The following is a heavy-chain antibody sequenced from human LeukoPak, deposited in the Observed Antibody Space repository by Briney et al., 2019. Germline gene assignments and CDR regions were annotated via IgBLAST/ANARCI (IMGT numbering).Heavy chain of an antibody. D-gene: IGHD2-15*01. CDR2: ISTSSSYI. V-gene: IGHV3-21*01. CDR1: GFTFDDYA. CDR3: ARGADGVSSNSRGWFDP. J-gene: IGHJ5*02. Sequence: GGSLRLSYAASGFTFDDYAIHWVRQAPGKGLEWVSSISTSSSYIYYADSVKGRFTISRDNARNSLYLQMNTLRAEDTAVYSCARGADGVSSNSRGWFDPWGQGTLVTVSS.